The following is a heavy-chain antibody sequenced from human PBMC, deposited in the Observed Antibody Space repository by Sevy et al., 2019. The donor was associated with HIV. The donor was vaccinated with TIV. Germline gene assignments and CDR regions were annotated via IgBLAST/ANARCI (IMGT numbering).Heavy chain of an antibody. CDR3: ARSMEQQLDAFDI. V-gene: IGHV4-39*01. CDR2: IYSYGET. J-gene: IGHJ3*02. CDR1: GASIRDSSYY. D-gene: IGHD6-13*01. Sequence: SETLSLTCTVSGASIRDSSYYWAWIRQPPGKGLEWIGNIYSYGETYYNSSLKSRVTISVDTSKNQFSLSLTSVTAAGTAIYFCARSMEQQLDAFDIWGQGTMVTVSS.